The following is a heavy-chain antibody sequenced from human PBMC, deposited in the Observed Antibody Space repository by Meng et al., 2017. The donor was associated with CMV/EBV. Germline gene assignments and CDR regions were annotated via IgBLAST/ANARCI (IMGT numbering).Heavy chain of an antibody. V-gene: IGHV3-48*04. J-gene: IGHJ4*02. CDR1: GFTFSSYS. Sequence: GGSLRLSCAASGFTFSSYSMNWVRQAPGKGLEWFSYISSSSSNIYYADSVKGRFTISRDNAKNSLYLQMNSLRAEETAVYYCARDWGGTSFKHLPHNDYWGQGTLVTVSS. CDR2: ISSSSSNI. CDR3: ARDWGGTSFKHLPHNDY. D-gene: IGHD3-16*01.